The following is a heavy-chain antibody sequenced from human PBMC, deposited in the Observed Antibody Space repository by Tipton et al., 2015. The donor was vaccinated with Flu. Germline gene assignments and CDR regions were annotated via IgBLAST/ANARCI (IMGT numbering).Heavy chain of an antibody. CDR3: ARHTGDSVRGIVDY. CDR2: ISHTGSA. V-gene: IGHV4-34*01. Sequence: TLSLTCAVYSGSFSGYYWSWIRQSPEKGLEWIGEISHTGSANYNPSPKSRVITSVDTSKNQFSMKLTSLTAADTAVYYCARHTGDSVRGIVDYWGQGTLVTVSS. D-gene: IGHD3-10*02. CDR1: SGSFSGYY. J-gene: IGHJ4*02.